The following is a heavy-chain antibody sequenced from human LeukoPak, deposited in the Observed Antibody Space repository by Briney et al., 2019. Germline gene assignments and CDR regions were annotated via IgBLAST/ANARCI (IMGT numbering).Heavy chain of an antibody. V-gene: IGHV3-30*02. Sequence: GGSLRLSCAASGFTFSSYGMHWVRQAPGKGLEWVAFIRYDGSNKYYADSVKGRFTISRDNSKNTLYLQMNSLRAEDTAVYYCARSRYYGSKNDAFDIWGQGTMVTVSS. CDR1: GFTFSSYG. J-gene: IGHJ3*02. CDR3: ARSRYYGSKNDAFDI. D-gene: IGHD3-10*01. CDR2: IRYDGSNK.